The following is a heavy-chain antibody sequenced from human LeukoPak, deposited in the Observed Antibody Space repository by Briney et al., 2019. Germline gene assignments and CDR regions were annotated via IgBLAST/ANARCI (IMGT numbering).Heavy chain of an antibody. CDR1: GYTFTSYD. D-gene: IGHD3-22*01. CDR3: ASLSYYYDSSGLGAFDI. Sequence: ASVKVSCKASGYTFTSYDINWVRQAPGQGLEWMGWMNPNSGNTGYAQKFQGRVTMTRNTSISTAYMELSSLRSEDTAVYYCASLSYYYDSSGLGAFDIWGQGTMVTVSS. V-gene: IGHV1-8*01. CDR2: MNPNSGNT. J-gene: IGHJ3*02.